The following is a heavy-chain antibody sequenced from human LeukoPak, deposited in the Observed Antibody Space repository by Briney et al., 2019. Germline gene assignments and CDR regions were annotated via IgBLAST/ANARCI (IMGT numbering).Heavy chain of an antibody. J-gene: IGHJ4*02. D-gene: IGHD5-12*01. CDR2: TYYSSKWYT. Sequence: SQTLSLTCAISGDSVSSAWNWIRQSPSRGLEWLGRTYYSSKWYTDYAVSVKGRVSINPDTSKNQLSLQLSSVTPEDTAVHYCARGWLRSGFDLWGQGTLVTVSS. CDR3: ARGWLRSGFDL. CDR1: GDSVSSA. V-gene: IGHV6-1*01.